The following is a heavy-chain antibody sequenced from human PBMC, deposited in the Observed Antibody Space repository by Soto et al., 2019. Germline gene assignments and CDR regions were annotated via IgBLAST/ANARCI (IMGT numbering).Heavy chain of an antibody. CDR2: ISTSRSYI. CDR3: ARSDGNGYCSSTSCQWGYGMDV. D-gene: IGHD2-2*03. CDR1: GFTFSSYS. V-gene: IGHV3-21*01. Sequence: PGGSLRLSCAASGFTFSSYSMNWVRQAPGKGLEWVSSISTSRSYIYYADSVKGRFTISRDNAKNSLYLQMNSLRAEDTAVYYCARSDGNGYCSSTSCQWGYGMDVWGQGTTVTVSS. J-gene: IGHJ6*02.